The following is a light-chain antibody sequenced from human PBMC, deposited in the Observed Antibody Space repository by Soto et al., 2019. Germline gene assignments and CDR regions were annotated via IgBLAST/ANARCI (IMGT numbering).Light chain of an antibody. CDR2: GAS. V-gene: IGKV3-15*01. CDR3: QQYDNWPPFT. J-gene: IGKJ3*01. Sequence: EIVMTQSPATLSVSPGERATLSCRASQSVGSHLAWYQQRPGQAPRLLIYGASYRATGIPARFSGSGSGTDFTLTISGLQSEDFAVYYCQQYDNWPPFTFGPWTKVDIK. CDR1: QSVGSH.